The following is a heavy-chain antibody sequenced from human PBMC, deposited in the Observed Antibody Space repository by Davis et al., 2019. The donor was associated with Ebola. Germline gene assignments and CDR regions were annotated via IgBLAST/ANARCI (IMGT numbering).Heavy chain of an antibody. V-gene: IGHV1-2*06. D-gene: IGHD3-22*01. CDR2: INPNSGGT. CDR3: ARRVTYYYDSSGYRHWGKFDY. CDR1: GYTFTGYY. Sequence: AASVKVSCKASGYTFTGYYMHWVRQAPGQGLEWMGRINPNSGGTNYAQKFQGRVTMTRDTSTSTVYMELSSLRSEDTAVYYCARRVTYYYDSSGYRHWGKFDYWGQGTLVTVSS. J-gene: IGHJ4*02.